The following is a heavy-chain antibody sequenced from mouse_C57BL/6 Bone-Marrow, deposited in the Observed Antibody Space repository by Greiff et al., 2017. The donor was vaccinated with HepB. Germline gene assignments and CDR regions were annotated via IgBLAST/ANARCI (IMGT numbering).Heavy chain of an antibody. CDR3: ARRRLLCAMDY. CDR1: GYTFTSYW. V-gene: IGHV1-69*01. D-gene: IGHD1-1*02. CDR2: IDPSDSYT. J-gene: IGHJ4*01. Sequence: QVQLQQPGAELVMPGASVKLSCKASGYTFTSYWMHWVKQRPGQGLEWIGEIDPSDSYTNYNQKFKGKSTLTVDKSYSTAYMQLSSLTSEDSAVYYCARRRLLCAMDYWGQGTSVTVSS.